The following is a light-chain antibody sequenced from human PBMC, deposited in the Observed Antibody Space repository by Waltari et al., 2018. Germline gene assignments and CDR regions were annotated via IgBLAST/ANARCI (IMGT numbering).Light chain of an antibody. V-gene: IGLV2-14*03. J-gene: IGLJ3*02. CDR2: DVS. CDR1: SNDVGNYNF. CDR3: NSYANSGTWV. Sequence: QSALTQPASVSGSPGQSITIPCTGTSNDVGNYNFVSWYQLHPGKAPKLVIYDVSKRPSGVSNRFSGTKSGNTASLTISGLQAEDEADYHCNSYANSGTWVFGGGTRLTVL.